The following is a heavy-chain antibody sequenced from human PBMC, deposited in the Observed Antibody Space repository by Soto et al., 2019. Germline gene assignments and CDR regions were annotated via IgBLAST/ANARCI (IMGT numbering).Heavy chain of an antibody. CDR1: GFTFSIYW. V-gene: IGHV3-74*01. J-gene: IGHJ3*02. CDR3: ARGSWAFAGAFDI. CDR2: INSDGSST. Sequence: GGFLRLSCAASGFTFSIYWMHWVRHAPGKGLVWVSRINSDGSSTSYADSVKGRFTISRDNAKNTLYLQMNSLRAEDTAVYYCARGSWAFAGAFDIWGQGTMVPVSS. D-gene: IGHD3-16*01.